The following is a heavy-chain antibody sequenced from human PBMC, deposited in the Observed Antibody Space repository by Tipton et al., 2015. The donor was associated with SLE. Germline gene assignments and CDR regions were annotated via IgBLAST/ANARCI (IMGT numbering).Heavy chain of an antibody. CDR1: GGTFSSYA. D-gene: IGHD6-25*01. CDR2: IIPIFGTA. V-gene: IGHV1-69*13. Sequence: QSGAEVKKPGSSVKVSCKASGGTFSSYAISWVRQAPGQGLEWMGRIIPIFGTANYAQKFQGRVTITADESTSTAYMELSSLRSEDTAVYYCARDRPFGSGAYYYYGMDVWGQGTTVTVSS. CDR3: ARDRPFGSGAYYYYGMDV. J-gene: IGHJ6*02.